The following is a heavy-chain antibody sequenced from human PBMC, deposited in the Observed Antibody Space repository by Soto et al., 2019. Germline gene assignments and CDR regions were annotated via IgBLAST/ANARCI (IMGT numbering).Heavy chain of an antibody. Sequence: SETLSLTCTVSGGSISPYYWIWIRQPPVNGLEFIGYIYYIFNTNYKPSLQSRFTISLYTSKNHFSLKLKSVTAAYTAMYYCARGQTRPSRDSWATFDYWGHGTLVTVSS. CDR1: GGSISPYY. D-gene: IGHD6-13*01. CDR2: IYYIFNT. V-gene: IGHV4-59*01. J-gene: IGHJ4*01. CDR3: ARGQTRPSRDSWATFDY.